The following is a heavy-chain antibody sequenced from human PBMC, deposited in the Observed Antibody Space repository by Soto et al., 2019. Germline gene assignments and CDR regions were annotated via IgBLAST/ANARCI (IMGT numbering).Heavy chain of an antibody. CDR2: IIPIFGTA. CDR3: ARETAAAAGIDY. CDR1: GGTFSSYA. Sequence: ASVKVSCKASGGTFSSYAISWVRQAPGQGLEWMGGIIPIFGTANYAQKFQGRVTITADKSTSTAYMELSSLRSEDTAVYYCARETAAAAGIDYWGQGTLVTVSS. V-gene: IGHV1-69*06. J-gene: IGHJ4*02. D-gene: IGHD6-13*01.